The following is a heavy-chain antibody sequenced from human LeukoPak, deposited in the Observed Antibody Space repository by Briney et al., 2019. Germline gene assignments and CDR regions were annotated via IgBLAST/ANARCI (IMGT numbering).Heavy chain of an antibody. D-gene: IGHD3-3*01. CDR1: GGTFSSYT. CDR2: IIPILGIA. J-gene: IGHJ6*02. CDR3: ARDFWSGYYYYYGMDV. V-gene: IGHV1-69*04. Sequence: SVKVSSKASGGTFSSYTISWVRQAPGQGLEWMGRIIPILGIANYAQKFQGRVTITADKSTSTAYMELSSLRSEDTAVYYCARDFWSGYYYYYGMDVWGQGTTVTVSS.